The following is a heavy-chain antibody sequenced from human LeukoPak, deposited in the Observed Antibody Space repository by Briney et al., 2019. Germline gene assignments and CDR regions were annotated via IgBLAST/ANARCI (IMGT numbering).Heavy chain of an antibody. Sequence: PGGSLRLSCAASGFTVCDYYMSWIRQAPGKGLEWVSYISSSGGTTYYAASVKGRFTISRDNAKNSLYLQMNSLRAEDTAVYYRARPLAPWLELRGGPHAFDIWGQGTMLTVSS. CDR1: GFTVCDYY. CDR2: ISSSGGTT. D-gene: IGHD1-26*01. J-gene: IGHJ3*02. CDR3: ARPLAPWLELRGGPHAFDI. V-gene: IGHV3-11*01.